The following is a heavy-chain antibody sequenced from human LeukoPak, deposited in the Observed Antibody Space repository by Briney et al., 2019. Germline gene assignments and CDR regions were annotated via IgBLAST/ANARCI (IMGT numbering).Heavy chain of an antibody. CDR1: GFSFSRYG. CDR2: ISSDGSNT. Sequence: GRSLRLSCAASGFSFSRYGMHWVRQAPGKGLEWVAVISSDGSNTYSADSVKGRLTISRDNSKNTLYLQMNSLRAEDTAVYYCARDRTPYCSTTSCSSPFDYWGQGTLVTVSS. V-gene: IGHV3-30*03. D-gene: IGHD2-2*01. J-gene: IGHJ4*02. CDR3: ARDRTPYCSTTSCSSPFDY.